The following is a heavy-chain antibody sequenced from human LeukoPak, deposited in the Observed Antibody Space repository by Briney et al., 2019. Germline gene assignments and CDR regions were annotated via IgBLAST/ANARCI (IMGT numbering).Heavy chain of an antibody. CDR3: ARDRSHYCSGGSCYFPCWFDP. J-gene: IGHJ5*02. Sequence: GGSLRLSCAASGFTFSSYWMSWVRQAPGKGLEWVANIKQDGSEKYYVDSVKGRFTISRDNAKNSPYLQMNSLRAEDTAVYYCARDRSHYCSGGSCYFPCWFDPWGQGTLVTVSS. CDR2: IKQDGSEK. D-gene: IGHD2-15*01. V-gene: IGHV3-7*01. CDR1: GFTFSSYW.